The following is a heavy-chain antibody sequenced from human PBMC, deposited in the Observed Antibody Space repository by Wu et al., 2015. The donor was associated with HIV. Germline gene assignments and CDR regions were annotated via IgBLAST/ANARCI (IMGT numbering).Heavy chain of an antibody. J-gene: IGHJ4*02. Sequence: GLEWMGGIIPIFGTANYAQKFQGRVTITADESTSTAYMELSSLRSEDTAVYYCAREADDDILTGYYNWGQGTLVTVSS. D-gene: IGHD3-9*01. CDR3: AREADDDILTGYYN. V-gene: IGHV1-69*01. CDR2: IIPIFGTA.